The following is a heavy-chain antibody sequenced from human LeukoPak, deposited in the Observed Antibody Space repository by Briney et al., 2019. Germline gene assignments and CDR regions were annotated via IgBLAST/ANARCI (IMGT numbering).Heavy chain of an antibody. D-gene: IGHD5-12*01. J-gene: IGHJ4*02. Sequence: ASVKVSCKASGYTFTSYGISWVRQAPGQGLEWMGWISAYNGNTNYAQKLQGRVTMTTDTSTSTAYMELRSLRSDDTAVYYCARARNVDIVATIFDYWGQGTLVTVSS. V-gene: IGHV1-18*01. CDR3: ARARNVDIVATIFDY. CDR1: GYTFTSYG. CDR2: ISAYNGNT.